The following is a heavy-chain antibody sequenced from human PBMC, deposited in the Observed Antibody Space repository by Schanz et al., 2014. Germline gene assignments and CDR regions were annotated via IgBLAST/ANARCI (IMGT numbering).Heavy chain of an antibody. CDR2: INHSGST. CDR3: AREGGSYPYDY. V-gene: IGHV4-34*01. D-gene: IGHD1-26*01. CDR1: GGSFSGYY. Sequence: QVQLQQWGAGLLKPSETLSLTCAVYGGSFSGYYWSWIRQPPGKGLEWIGEINHSGSTNYNPSLKSRVTIAVATSKNQSSLKLSSVTAADTAVYYCAREGGSYPYDYWGQGTLVTVSS. J-gene: IGHJ4*02.